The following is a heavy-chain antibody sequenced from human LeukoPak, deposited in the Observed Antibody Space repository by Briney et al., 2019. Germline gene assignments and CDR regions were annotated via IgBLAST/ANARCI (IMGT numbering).Heavy chain of an antibody. Sequence: PGGSLRLSCAASGFTFSSYAMSWVRQAPGKGLEWVSAISGSGGNTYYADSVKGRFTISRDNSKDTLYLQMNSLRAEDTAVYYCAEDTMIGVVVTLYYFDYWGQGTLVTVSS. D-gene: IGHD3-22*01. V-gene: IGHV3-23*01. CDR3: AEDTMIGVVVTLYYFDY. CDR1: GFTFSSYA. J-gene: IGHJ4*02. CDR2: ISGSGGNT.